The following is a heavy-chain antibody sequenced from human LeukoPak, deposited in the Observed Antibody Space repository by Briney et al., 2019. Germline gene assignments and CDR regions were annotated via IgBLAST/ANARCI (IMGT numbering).Heavy chain of an antibody. CDR1: GYTFTSYA. J-gene: IGHJ5*02. D-gene: IGHD1-26*01. Sequence: ASVKVSCKASGYTFTSYAIIWVRQAPGQGLERMGWISANNGNTNYARKLQGRVTMTTATSTSTAYMELRTQTSEDTAVYYCARQIVGATNWFDPWGQGTLVTVSS. CDR2: ISANNGNT. V-gene: IGHV1-18*01. CDR3: ARQIVGATNWFDP.